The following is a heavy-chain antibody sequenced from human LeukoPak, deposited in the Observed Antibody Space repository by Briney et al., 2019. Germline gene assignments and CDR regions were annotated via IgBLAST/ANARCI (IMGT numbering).Heavy chain of an antibody. CDR3: VTSTGYSSTWGAFDI. J-gene: IGHJ3*02. Sequence: ASVKVSCKASGHTFIGYYMHWVRQAPGQGLEWMGWMSINSGATNYAQKIQDRVTLTRDTSIITSYMELRRLTSDDTAVYYCVTSTGYSSTWGAFDIWGQGTMVTVS. CDR1: GHTFIGYY. CDR2: MSINSGAT. V-gene: IGHV1-2*02. D-gene: IGHD6-19*01.